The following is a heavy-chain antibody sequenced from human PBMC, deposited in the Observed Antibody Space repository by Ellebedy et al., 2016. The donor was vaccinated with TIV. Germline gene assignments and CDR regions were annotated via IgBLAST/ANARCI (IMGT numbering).Heavy chain of an antibody. V-gene: IGHV3-53*01. J-gene: IGHJ4*02. D-gene: IGHD2-15*01. CDR2: IYSGGTT. Sequence: GGSLRLSXVVSGFTITHNYMSWVRRAPGKGLEWVSTIYSGGTTYSADSVKGRFTFSRDNSKNSVFLQMHTLRAEDTAIYYCASLYCSAGSCHVDYWGLGTLVTVSS. CDR3: ASLYCSAGSCHVDY. CDR1: GFTITHNY.